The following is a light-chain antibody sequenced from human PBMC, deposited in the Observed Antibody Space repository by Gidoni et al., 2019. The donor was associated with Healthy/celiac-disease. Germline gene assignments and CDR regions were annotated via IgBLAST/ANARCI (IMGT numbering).Light chain of an antibody. Sequence: EIVLTQSPGTLSLSPGERATLSCRASQSVSSSYLAWYQQKPGQAPRLLIYGESSRATGIPDRFSGSGSGTDFTLTISRLEPEDFAVYYCQQYGSSPSWTFGQXTKAEIK. CDR3: QQYGSSPSWT. CDR2: GES. J-gene: IGKJ1*01. V-gene: IGKV3-20*01. CDR1: QSVSSSY.